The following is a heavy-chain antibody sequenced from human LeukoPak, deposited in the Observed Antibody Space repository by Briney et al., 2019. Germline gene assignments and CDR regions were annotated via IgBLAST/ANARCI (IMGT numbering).Heavy chain of an antibody. V-gene: IGHV3-21*01. CDR3: AINHRDGYSELGY. D-gene: IGHD5-24*01. CDR2: ISGTSNYI. CDR1: GFTFSSYS. J-gene: IGHJ4*02. Sequence: GGSLRRSCVASGFTFSSYSMNWVRQAPGKGLEWVSSISGTSNYIYYADSVEGQFTISRDNAKKSLYLQMNSLRAEDTAVYYCAINHRDGYSELGYWGQGTLVTVSA.